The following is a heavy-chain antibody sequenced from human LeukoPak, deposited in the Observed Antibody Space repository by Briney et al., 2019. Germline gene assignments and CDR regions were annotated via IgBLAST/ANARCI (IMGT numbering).Heavy chain of an antibody. CDR2: ISSSSGTI. V-gene: IGHV3-48*04. CDR3: ARGRDLFDS. Sequence: GGSLRLSCAASGFTFSSYAMHWVRQAPGKGLEWISYISSSSGTIYYADSVKGRFTISRDNAKNSLYLQMNSLRAEDTAVYYCARGRDLFDSWGQGTLVIVSS. J-gene: IGHJ4*02. CDR1: GFTFSSYA.